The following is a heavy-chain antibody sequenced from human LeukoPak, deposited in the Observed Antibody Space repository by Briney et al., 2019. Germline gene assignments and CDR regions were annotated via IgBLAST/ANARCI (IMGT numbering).Heavy chain of an antibody. J-gene: IGHJ5*02. V-gene: IGHV1-18*01. Sequence: ASVKVSCKASGGTFSSYAISWVRQAPGQGLEWMGWISAYNGNTNYAQKLQGRVTMTTDTSTSTAYMELRSLRSDDTAVYYCARDRAVRGVIIPFDPWGQGTLVTVSS. CDR2: ISAYNGNT. CDR3: ARDRAVRGVIIPFDP. D-gene: IGHD3-10*01. CDR1: GGTFSSYA.